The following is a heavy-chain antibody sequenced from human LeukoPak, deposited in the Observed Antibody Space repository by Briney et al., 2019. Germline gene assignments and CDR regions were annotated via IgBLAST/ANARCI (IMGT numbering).Heavy chain of an antibody. CDR1: GGSISSSSYY. CDR3: ARQKSGYYFIDY. V-gene: IGHV4-39*01. Sequence: SETLSLTCTVSGGSISSSSYYWGWIRQPPGKGLEWIGSIYYSGSTYYNPSLKSRVTISVDTPKNQFSLKLSSVTAADTAVYYCARQKSGYYFIDYWGQGTLVTVSS. CDR2: IYYSGST. D-gene: IGHD3-22*01. J-gene: IGHJ4*02.